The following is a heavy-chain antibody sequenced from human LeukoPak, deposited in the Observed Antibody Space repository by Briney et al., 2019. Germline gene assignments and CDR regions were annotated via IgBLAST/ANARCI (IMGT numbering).Heavy chain of an antibody. CDR2: ISAYNGNT. J-gene: IGHJ6*03. V-gene: IGHV1-18*01. Sequence: GASVKVSCKASGYTFTSYGISWVRQAPGQGLEWMGWISAYNGNTNYAQKLQGRVTITADESTSTAYMELSSLRSEDTAVYYCARGLGSSPYYYYYYMDVWGKGTTVTISS. CDR3: ARGLGSSPYYYYYYMDV. D-gene: IGHD3-10*01. CDR1: GYTFTSYG.